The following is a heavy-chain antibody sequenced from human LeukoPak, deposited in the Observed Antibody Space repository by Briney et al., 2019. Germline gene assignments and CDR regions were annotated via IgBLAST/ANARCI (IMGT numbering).Heavy chain of an antibody. CDR3: ARDRGLDYYDSSGYYFDY. D-gene: IGHD3-22*01. CDR2: IIPIFGTA. Sequence: SVKVSCKASGGTFISYAISWVRQAPGQWLEWMGGIIPIFGTANYAQKFQGRVTITADESTSTAYMELSSLRSEDTAVYYCARDRGLDYYDSSGYYFDYWGQGTLVTVSS. CDR1: GGTFISYA. V-gene: IGHV1-69*13. J-gene: IGHJ4*02.